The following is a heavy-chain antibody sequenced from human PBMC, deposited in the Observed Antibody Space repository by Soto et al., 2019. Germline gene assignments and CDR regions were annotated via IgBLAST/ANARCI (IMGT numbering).Heavy chain of an antibody. CDR3: AREYGSPRRRYCSSTSCHLAGGRFDY. CDR2: IYYSGST. Sequence: SETLSLTCTVSGGSISSGDYYWSWIRQPPGKGLEWIGYIYYSGSTYYNPSLKSRVTISVDTSKNQFSLKLSSVTAADTAVYYCAREYGSPRRRYCSSTSCHLAGGRFDYWGQGTLVTVSS. CDR1: GGSISSGDYY. D-gene: IGHD2-2*01. V-gene: IGHV4-30-4*01. J-gene: IGHJ4*02.